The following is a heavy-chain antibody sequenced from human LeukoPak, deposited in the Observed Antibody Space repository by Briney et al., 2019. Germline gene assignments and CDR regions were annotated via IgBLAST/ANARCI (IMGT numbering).Heavy chain of an antibody. CDR3: ARQLGYCSDGSCYLDY. V-gene: IGHV3-23*01. J-gene: IGHJ4*02. CDR1: GFTFSNYA. CDR2: ISSSGGST. Sequence: YPGGSLRLSCAASGFTFSNYAMSWVRRAPGRGLEWLSAISSSGGSTYYADSVKGRFTNSRDNSKNTLHLQMNSLRTEDTAVYHCARQLGYCSDGSCYLDYWGQGTLVTVSS. D-gene: IGHD2-15*01.